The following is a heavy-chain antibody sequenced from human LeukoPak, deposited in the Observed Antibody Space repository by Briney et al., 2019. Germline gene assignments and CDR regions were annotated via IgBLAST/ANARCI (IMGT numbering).Heavy chain of an antibody. V-gene: IGHV4-34*01. CDR3: ARASSCDSTTCYNLSWFAP. J-gene: IGHJ5*02. Sequence: SETLSLTCAVNSGPFSGFYWSWIRQPPGKGLEWIGKISHSGSTTYNPPLKSRVTMSVVTSKNQISLKLGSVTAADTAVYYCARASSCDSTTCYNLSWFAPWGQGTLVTVSS. CDR1: SGPFSGFY. CDR2: ISHSGST. D-gene: IGHD2-2*02.